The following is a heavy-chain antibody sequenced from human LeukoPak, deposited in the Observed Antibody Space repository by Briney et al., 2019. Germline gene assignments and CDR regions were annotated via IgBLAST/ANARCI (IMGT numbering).Heavy chain of an antibody. Sequence: SETLSLTCTVSGCSLSSYYWSWIRQPAGKGLEWIGRIYTSGSTNYNPSLKSRVTMSVDTSKNQFSLKLSSVTAADTAVYYCARAHGITMIVVEYYFDYWGQGTLVTVSS. V-gene: IGHV4-4*07. CDR3: ARAHGITMIVVEYYFDY. D-gene: IGHD3-22*01. CDR2: IYTSGST. CDR1: GCSLSSYY. J-gene: IGHJ4*02.